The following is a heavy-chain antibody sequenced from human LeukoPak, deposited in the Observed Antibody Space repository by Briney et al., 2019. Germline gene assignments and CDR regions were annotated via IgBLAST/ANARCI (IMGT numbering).Heavy chain of an antibody. CDR3: ARKGYSYGYPFDY. CDR1: GVTFSSYS. V-gene: IGHV3-21*01. J-gene: IGHJ4*02. Sequence: PGGSLRLSCAASGVTFSSYSMNWGRQAPGEGLEWGSSISSSSSYIYYADSVKGRFTISRDNAKTSLYLQMNSLRAEDTAVYYCARKGYSYGYPFDYWGQGTLVTVSS. D-gene: IGHD5-18*01. CDR2: ISSSSSYI.